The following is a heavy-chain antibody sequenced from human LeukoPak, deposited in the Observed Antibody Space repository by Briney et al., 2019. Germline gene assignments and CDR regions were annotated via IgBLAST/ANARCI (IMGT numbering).Heavy chain of an antibody. J-gene: IGHJ4*02. CDR2: INPNTGGT. D-gene: IGHD2/OR15-2a*01. V-gene: IGHV1-2*02. Sequence: ASVKVSGKTSGYTFTDYYIHWVRQAPGHGLEWMGWINPNTGGTHYAQKFQGRVAMTSDTSTTTAYMELSSLRSDATTVYYCASGTALFSHLPGFWGQGTLVTVSS. CDR3: ASGTALFSHLPGF. CDR1: GYTFTDYY.